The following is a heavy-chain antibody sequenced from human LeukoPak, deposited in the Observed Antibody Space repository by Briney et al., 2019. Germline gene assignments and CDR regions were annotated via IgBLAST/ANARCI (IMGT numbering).Heavy chain of an antibody. V-gene: IGHV3-9*01. CDR2: ITWNRDNI. D-gene: IGHD3-22*01. CDR3: AKDLSSAITSALVLDV. Sequence: GGSLRPSCTVSGFTFDDYAMHWVRHTPGKGLEWVAGITWNRDNIGYGDSVKGRFTISRDNVKNVLYLQMNSLGPEDTALYYCAKDLSSAITSALVLDVWGQGTTVIVS. J-gene: IGHJ6*02. CDR1: GFTFDDYA.